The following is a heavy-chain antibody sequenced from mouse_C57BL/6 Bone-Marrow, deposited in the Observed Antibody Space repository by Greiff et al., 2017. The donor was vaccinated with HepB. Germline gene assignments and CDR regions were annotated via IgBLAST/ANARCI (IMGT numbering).Heavy chain of an antibody. Sequence: EVKLMESGPGLVKPSQTVFLTCTVTGISITTGNYRWSWIRQFPGNKLEWIGYIYYSGTITYNPSLTSRTTITRDTPKNQFFLEMNSLTAEDTATYYCARDLPYYGSSYEYFDVWGTGTTVTVSS. D-gene: IGHD1-1*01. CDR3: ARDLPYYGSSYEYFDV. J-gene: IGHJ1*03. CDR2: IYYSGTI. V-gene: IGHV3-5*01. CDR1: GISITTGNYR.